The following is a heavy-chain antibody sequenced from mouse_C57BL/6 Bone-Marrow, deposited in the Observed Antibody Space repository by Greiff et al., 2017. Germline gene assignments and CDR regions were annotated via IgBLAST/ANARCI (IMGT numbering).Heavy chain of an antibody. CDR3: AREEDWDWFAY. D-gene: IGHD4-1*01. V-gene: IGHV5-16*01. CDR2: INYDGSST. CDR1: GFTFSDYY. J-gene: IGHJ3*01. Sequence: DVQLVESEGGLVQPGSSMKLSCTASGFTFSDYYMAWVRQVPEKGLEWVANINYDGSSTYYQDSLKSRCIISRDNAKNILYLQMSSLKSEDTATYYCAREEDWDWFAYWGQGTLVTVSA.